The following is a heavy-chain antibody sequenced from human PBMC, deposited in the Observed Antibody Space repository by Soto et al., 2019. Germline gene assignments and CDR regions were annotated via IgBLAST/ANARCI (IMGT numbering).Heavy chain of an antibody. CDR3: ARALGLQLNGDLTVTPSQSWFDP. J-gene: IGHJ5*02. CDR1: GGSFSGYY. CDR2: INHSGST. V-gene: IGHV4-34*01. D-gene: IGHD3-16*01. Sequence: SETLSLTCAVYGGSFSGYYWSWIRQPPGKGLEWIGEINHSGSTNYNPSLKSRVTISVDTSKNQFSLKLSSVTAADTAVYYCARALGLQLNGDLTVTPSQSWFDPWGQGTLVTVSS.